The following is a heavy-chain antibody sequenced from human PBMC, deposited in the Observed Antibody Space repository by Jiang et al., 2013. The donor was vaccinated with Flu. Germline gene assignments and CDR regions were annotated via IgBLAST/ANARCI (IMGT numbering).Heavy chain of an antibody. CDR2: ITWNSGSI. V-gene: IGHV3-9*01. D-gene: IGHD1-26*01. J-gene: IGHJ3*02. CDR1: GFTFDDYA. Sequence: GLVQPGRSLRLSCAASGFTFDDYAMHWVRQAPGKGLEWVSGITWNSGSIGYADSVKGRFTISRDNAKKSLYLQMNSLRAEDTALYYCAKDPYSGSRRHAFDIWGQGTMVTVSS. CDR3: AKDPYSGSRRHAFDI.